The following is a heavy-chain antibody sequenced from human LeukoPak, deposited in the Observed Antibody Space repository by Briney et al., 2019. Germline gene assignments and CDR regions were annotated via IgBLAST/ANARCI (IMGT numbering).Heavy chain of an antibody. CDR3: ARGKQTWFDP. CDR2: MNPNSGNT. CDR1: GYTFTGYY. V-gene: IGHV1-8*03. J-gene: IGHJ5*02. Sequence: ASVKVSCKDSGYTFTGYYMHWVRHATGQWLEWMGWMNPNSGNTVYAQKFQGRVTITRNTSISTAYMELSSLRSEDTAVYYCARGKQTWFDPWGQGTLVTVSS.